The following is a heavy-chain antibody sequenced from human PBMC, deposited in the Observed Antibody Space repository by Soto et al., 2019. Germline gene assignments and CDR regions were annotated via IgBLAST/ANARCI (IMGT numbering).Heavy chain of an antibody. D-gene: IGHD2-15*01. CDR1: VYTLTCYC. CDR3: ARSAANAARFSEY. J-gene: IGHJ4*02. CDR2: IYPGGSDT. V-gene: IGHV5-51*01. Sequence: PGESLKISCKGSVYTLTCYCIGWARQMPGEGLVWLGDIYPGGSDTRYSPSFQGQVTISADKSINTAYLQWVSLKASDSAIYYCARSAANAARFSEYWGQGTLVTVSS.